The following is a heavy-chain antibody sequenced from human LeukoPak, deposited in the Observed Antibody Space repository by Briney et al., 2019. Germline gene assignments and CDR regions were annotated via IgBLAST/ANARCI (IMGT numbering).Heavy chain of an antibody. CDR2: ISGSGGST. V-gene: IGHV3-23*01. J-gene: IGHJ4*02. CDR3: AKDLNLRGYCDY. Sequence: GGSLGLSCAASGFTFSSYAMSWVRQAPGKGLEWVSAISGSGGSTYYADSVKGRFTISRDNSKNTLYLQMNSLRAEDTAVYYCAKDLNLRGYCDYWGQGTLVTVSS. CDR1: GFTFSSYA. D-gene: IGHD1-14*01.